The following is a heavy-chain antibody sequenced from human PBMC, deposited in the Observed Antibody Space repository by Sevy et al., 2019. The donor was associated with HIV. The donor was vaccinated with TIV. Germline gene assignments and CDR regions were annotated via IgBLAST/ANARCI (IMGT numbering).Heavy chain of an antibody. CDR2: IYYSGST. CDR3: ARVKAAAGTFRGYYFDY. V-gene: IGHV4-59*01. D-gene: IGHD6-13*01. J-gene: IGHJ4*02. CDR1: GGSISSYY. Sequence: SETLSLTCTVSGGSISSYYWSWIRQPPGKGLEWIGYIYYSGSTNYNPSLRSRVTISVDTSKNHFSLKLSSVTAADTAVYYCARVKAAAGTFRGYYFDYWGQGALVTVSS.